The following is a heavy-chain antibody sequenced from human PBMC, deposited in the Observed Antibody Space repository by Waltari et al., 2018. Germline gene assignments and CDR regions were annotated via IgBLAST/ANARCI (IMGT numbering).Heavy chain of an antibody. J-gene: IGHJ4*02. D-gene: IGHD6-19*01. CDR2: ISYDGSNK. Sequence: QVQLVESGGGVVQPGRSLRLSCAASGFTFSSYAMHWVRQAPGKGLEWVAVISYDGSNKYYADSVKGRFTISRDNSKNTLYLQMNSLRAEDTAVYYCARDWTLAVAGYFDYWGQGTLVTVSS. CDR1: GFTFSSYA. V-gene: IGHV3-30-3*01. CDR3: ARDWTLAVAGYFDY.